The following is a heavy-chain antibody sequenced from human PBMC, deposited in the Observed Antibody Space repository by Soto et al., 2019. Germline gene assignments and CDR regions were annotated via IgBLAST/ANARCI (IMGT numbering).Heavy chain of an antibody. CDR2: IIPIFGTA. J-gene: IGHJ5*02. CDR3: ARDAACTNGVCYINRGWSDP. V-gene: IGHV1-69*06. CDR1: GGTFSSYA. Sequence: SVKVSCKASGGTFSSYAISWVRQAPGQGLEWMGGIIPIFGTANYAQKFQGRVTITADKSTSTAYMELSSLRSEDTAVYYCARDAACTNGVCYINRGWSDPWGQGTMVTVYS. D-gene: IGHD2-8*01.